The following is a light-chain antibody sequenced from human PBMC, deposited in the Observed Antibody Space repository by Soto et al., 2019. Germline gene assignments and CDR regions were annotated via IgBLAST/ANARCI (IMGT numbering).Light chain of an antibody. CDR3: HQYGSSPQA. Sequence: EIVLTQSPGTLSLSPGERVTLSCRASQSVTRSFLAWYQQKPGQAPRLLIYGASSRATAIPDRFSGSGSGKDFTLTISRLEPEDFAVYYCHQYGSSPQAFGPGTKVDIK. J-gene: IGKJ3*01. V-gene: IGKV3-20*01. CDR2: GAS. CDR1: QSVTRSF.